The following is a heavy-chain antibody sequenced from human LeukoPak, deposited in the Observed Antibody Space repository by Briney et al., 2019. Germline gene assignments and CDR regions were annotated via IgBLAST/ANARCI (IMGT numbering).Heavy chain of an antibody. D-gene: IGHD4-17*01. Sequence: GGSLRLSCAASGFTFSSYAMSWVRQAPGKGLEWVSAIRGSGGSTYYADSVKGRFTISRDNSKNTLYLQMNSLRAEDTAVYYCAKDQDYGDYYFDYWGQGTLVTVSS. CDR1: GFTFSSYA. CDR2: IRGSGGST. J-gene: IGHJ4*02. V-gene: IGHV3-23*01. CDR3: AKDQDYGDYYFDY.